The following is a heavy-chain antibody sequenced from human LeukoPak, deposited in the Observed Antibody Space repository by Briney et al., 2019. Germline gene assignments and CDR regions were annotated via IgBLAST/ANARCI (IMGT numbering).Heavy chain of an antibody. D-gene: IGHD2/OR15-2a*01. CDR3: ARQITPPFYSASSYFDY. Sequence: SSETLSLTCTVSGGSISSGGYYWSWIRQPPGKGLEWSGYIYHSGSTYYNPSLKSRVTISVDRSKNQFSLKLSSVTAADTAVYYCARQITPPFYSASSYFDYWGQGTLVTVSS. CDR1: GGSISSGGYY. V-gene: IGHV4-30-2*01. CDR2: IYHSGST. J-gene: IGHJ4*02.